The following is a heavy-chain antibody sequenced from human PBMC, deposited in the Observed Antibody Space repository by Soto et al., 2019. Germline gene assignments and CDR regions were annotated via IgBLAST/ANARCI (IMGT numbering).Heavy chain of an antibody. J-gene: IGHJ4*02. CDR2: ISGSGGST. D-gene: IGHD3-10*01. V-gene: IGHV3-23*01. CDR3: AKDSGVDYYGSGSYYGFDY. Sequence: QPGGSLRLSCAASGFTFSSYAMSWVRQAPGKGLEWVSAISGSGGSTYYADSVKGRFTISRDNSKNTLYLQMNSLRAEDTAVYYCAKDSGVDYYGSGSYYGFDYCGPGTLVTVSS. CDR1: GFTFSSYA.